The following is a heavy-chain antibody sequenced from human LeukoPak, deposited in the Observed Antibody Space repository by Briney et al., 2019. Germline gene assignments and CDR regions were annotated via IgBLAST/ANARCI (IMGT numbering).Heavy chain of an antibody. D-gene: IGHD6-13*01. J-gene: IGHJ5*02. V-gene: IGHV3-66*02. CDR3: ARSWYYHNILDWFDP. Sequence: GGSLRLSCAASGFTVSSNYMSWVRQAPGKGLEWVSVIYSGGSTYYADSVKGRFTISRDNSKNTLYLQMNSLRAEDTAVYYCARSWYYHNILDWFDPWGQGTLVTVSS. CDR2: IYSGGST. CDR1: GFTVSSNY.